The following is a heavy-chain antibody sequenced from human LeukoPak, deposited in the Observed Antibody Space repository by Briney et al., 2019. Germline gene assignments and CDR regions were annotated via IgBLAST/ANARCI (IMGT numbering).Heavy chain of an antibody. D-gene: IGHD3-3*01. J-gene: IGHJ6*03. CDR2: MSGSGYYT. CDR1: GFAFINFA. Sequence: GGSLRFSCAASGFAFINFAMSWVRQARGKGLEWVSAMSGSGYYTYYVESVKGRFTISRDNSKNTLYLHMNSLRADDTAVYYCAKMEGQRLYDYCMDVWGRGTTVTVSS. CDR3: AKMEGQRLYDYCMDV. V-gene: IGHV3-23*01.